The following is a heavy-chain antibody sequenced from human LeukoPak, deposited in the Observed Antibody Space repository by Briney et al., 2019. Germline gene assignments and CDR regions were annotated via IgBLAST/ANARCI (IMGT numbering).Heavy chain of an antibody. CDR3: ARKNTGWSAIDF. V-gene: IGHV4-39*01. J-gene: IGHJ4*02. Sequence: PSETLSLTCTVSGGSISSDNYFWGWLRQPPGKGLEWIGSIYYSGITYYNPSLKSRVTISVDTSKNQFSLRLSSVTAADTAMYYCARKNTGWSAIDFWGQGTLVTVSS. D-gene: IGHD6-19*01. CDR2: IYYSGIT. CDR1: GGSISSDNYF.